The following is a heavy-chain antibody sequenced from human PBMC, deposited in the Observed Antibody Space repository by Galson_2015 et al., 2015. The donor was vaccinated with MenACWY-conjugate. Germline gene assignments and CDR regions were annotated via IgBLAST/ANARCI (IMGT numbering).Heavy chain of an antibody. Sequence: SLRLSCAASGFTFSSYSMNWVRQAPGKGLEWVSAISGSGGSTYYADSVKGRFTISRDNSKNTLYLQMNSLRAEDTAVYYCAKRPSWYEGWAFDIWGQGTMVTVSS. V-gene: IGHV3-23*01. CDR1: GFTFSSYS. D-gene: IGHD6-13*01. CDR3: AKRPSWYEGWAFDI. CDR2: ISGSGGST. J-gene: IGHJ3*02.